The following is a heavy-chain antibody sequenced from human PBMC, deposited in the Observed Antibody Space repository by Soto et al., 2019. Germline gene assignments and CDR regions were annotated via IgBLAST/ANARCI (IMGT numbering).Heavy chain of an antibody. J-gene: IGHJ4*02. V-gene: IGHV4-30-4*01. CDR3: ATESGSTYGYFDY. Sequence: KPSETLSLTCTVSGVPISTDDYYWTWIRQSPGKGLEWIGYISNSGSTGYNPSLKTRLSMSVDRSKNQFTLRLTSVTAADTAVYFCATESGSTYGYFDYWGQGTQVTVSS. CDR1: GVPISTDDYY. D-gene: IGHD4-17*01. CDR2: ISNSGST.